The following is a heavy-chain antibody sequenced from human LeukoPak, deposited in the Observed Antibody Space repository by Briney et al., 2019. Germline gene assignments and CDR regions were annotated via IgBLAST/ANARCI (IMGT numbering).Heavy chain of an antibody. CDR3: ARGLGYYYGSGSYYNP. CDR2: INHSGST. D-gene: IGHD3-10*01. J-gene: IGHJ5*02. CDR1: GGSSSGYY. V-gene: IGHV4-34*01. Sequence: PSETLSLTCAVYGGSSSGYYWSWIRQPPGKGLEWIGEINHSGSTNYNPSLKSRVTISVDTSKNQFSLKLSSVTAADTAVYYCARGLGYYYGSGSYYNPLGQGTLVTVSS.